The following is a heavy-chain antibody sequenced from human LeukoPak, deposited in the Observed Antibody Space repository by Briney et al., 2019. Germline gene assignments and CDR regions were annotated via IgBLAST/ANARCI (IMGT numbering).Heavy chain of an antibody. CDR3: VRGGHDGTYYLSY. CDR1: GFTFSLYS. V-gene: IGHV3-21*01. Sequence: GGSLRLSCAASGFTFSLYSITWVRQTPGRGLEWVSSISSSGSYIYYADSVKGRFTVSRDNARNSLSLQMNSLRAEDTAVYYCVRGGHDGTYYLSYWGQGTLVTVSS. D-gene: IGHD1-26*01. CDR2: ISSSGSYI. J-gene: IGHJ4*02.